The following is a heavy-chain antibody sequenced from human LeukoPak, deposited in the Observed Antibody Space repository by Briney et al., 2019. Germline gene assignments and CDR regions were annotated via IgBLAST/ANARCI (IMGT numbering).Heavy chain of an antibody. V-gene: IGHV3-48*01. Sequence: GGSLRLSCAASGFTFSSYSMNWVRQAPGKGLEWISHITSSGTTIYYADSVKGRFTISRDNAKNSLYLQMNSLRVEDTAVYYCARDRGYTAYFDFWGRGTVVTVSS. CDR2: ITSSGTTI. D-gene: IGHD5-18*01. J-gene: IGHJ4*02. CDR3: ARDRGYTAYFDF. CDR1: GFTFSSYS.